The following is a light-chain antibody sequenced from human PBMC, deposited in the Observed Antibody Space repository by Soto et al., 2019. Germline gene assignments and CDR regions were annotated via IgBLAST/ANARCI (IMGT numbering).Light chain of an antibody. CDR1: QSVSSSF. Sequence: EIVLTQSPGTLSLSPGERATLSCRASQSVSSSFLAWYQQKPGQAPRLLIYGASSRATGIPDRFSGSGSGTDFTLTISRLEPEDFGVYYCQQDDNSPRTFGQGTKVEIK. V-gene: IGKV3-20*01. CDR3: QQDDNSPRT. CDR2: GAS. J-gene: IGKJ1*01.